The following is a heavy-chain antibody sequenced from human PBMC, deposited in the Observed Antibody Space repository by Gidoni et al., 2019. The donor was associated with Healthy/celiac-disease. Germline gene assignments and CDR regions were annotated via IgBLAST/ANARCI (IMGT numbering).Heavy chain of an antibody. J-gene: IGHJ5*02. Sequence: QVQLVQSGAEVKKPGASVKVPCKASGYTFTSYGISWVRQAPGQGLEWMGWISAYKGNTNYAQKLQGRVTMTTDTSTSTAYMELRSRRSDDTAVYYCARLSVEMATIGWFDPWGQGTLVTVSS. CDR3: ARLSVEMATIGWFDP. V-gene: IGHV1-18*01. D-gene: IGHD5-12*01. CDR1: GYTFTSYG. CDR2: ISAYKGNT.